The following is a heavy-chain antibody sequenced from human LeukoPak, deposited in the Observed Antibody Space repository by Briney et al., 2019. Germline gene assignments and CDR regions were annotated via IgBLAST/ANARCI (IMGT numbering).Heavy chain of an antibody. CDR2: ISWNSGSI. J-gene: IGHJ4*02. Sequence: PWGSLRLSCAASGFTFDDYAMRWFRQAPRKGLEWVSGISWNSGSIGYADSVKGRFTISRDNAKNSLYLQMNSLRAEATALYYCAKDIATGNRLYYFDYWGQGTLVTVSS. CDR1: GFTFDDYA. D-gene: IGHD1-14*01. V-gene: IGHV3-9*01. CDR3: AKDIATGNRLYYFDY.